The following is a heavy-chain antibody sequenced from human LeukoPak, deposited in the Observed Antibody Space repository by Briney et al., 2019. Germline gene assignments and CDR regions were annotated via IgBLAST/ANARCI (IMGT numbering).Heavy chain of an antibody. V-gene: IGHV4-39*01. D-gene: IGHD2/OR15-2a*01. CDR2: IYYSGST. Sequence: SETLSLTCTVSGGSISSSSYYWGWIRQPPGKGLEWIGSIYYSGSTYYNPSLKSRVTISVDTSKNQFSLKLSFVTAADTAVYYCARHVKGWFDPWGQGTLVTVSS. CDR1: GGSISSSSYY. J-gene: IGHJ5*02. CDR3: ARHVKGWFDP.